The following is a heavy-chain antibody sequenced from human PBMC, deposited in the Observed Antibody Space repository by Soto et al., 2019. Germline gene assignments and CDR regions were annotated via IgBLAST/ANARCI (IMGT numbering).Heavy chain of an antibody. CDR3: TTDPPPYCSSTSCYTVY. J-gene: IGHJ4*02. CDR1: GFTFGDYA. V-gene: IGHV3-49*03. CDR2: IRSKAYGGTT. D-gene: IGHD2-2*02. Sequence: GGSLRLSCTASGFTFGDYAMSWFRQAPGKGLEWVGFIRSKAYGGTTEYAASVKGRFTISRDDSKSIAYLQMNSLKTEDTAVYYCTTDPPPYCSSTSCYTVYWGQGTLVTVS.